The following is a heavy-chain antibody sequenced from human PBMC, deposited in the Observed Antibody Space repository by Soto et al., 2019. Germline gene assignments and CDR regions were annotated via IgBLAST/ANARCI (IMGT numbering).Heavy chain of an antibody. Sequence: PGESLKISCTGSGYYFSNYWIGWVRQMPGKGLQWMGIIFPGDSDTRYSPSFQGQVTISADKSLNTAYLQWSRLKASDTAMYYCASPQSMKATSFDYWGQGTLVTVSS. CDR2: IFPGDSDT. J-gene: IGHJ4*02. V-gene: IGHV5-51*01. CDR3: ASPQSMKATSFDY. CDR1: GYYFSNYW. D-gene: IGHD3-22*01.